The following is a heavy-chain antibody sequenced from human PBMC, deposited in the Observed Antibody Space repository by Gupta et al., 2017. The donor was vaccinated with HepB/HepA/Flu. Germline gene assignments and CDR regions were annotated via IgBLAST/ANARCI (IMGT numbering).Heavy chain of an antibody. CDR2: INHSGST. Sequence: QVQLQQWGAGLLKPSETLSLTCAVYGGSFSGYYWSWIRQPPGKGLEWIGEINHSGSTNYNPSLKSRVTISVDTSKNQFSLKLSSVTAADTAVYYCARGGSNYGSGRVSSWFDPWGQGTLVTVSS. D-gene: IGHD3-10*01. CDR1: GGSFSGYY. CDR3: ARGGSNYGSGRVSSWFDP. V-gene: IGHV4-34*01. J-gene: IGHJ5*02.